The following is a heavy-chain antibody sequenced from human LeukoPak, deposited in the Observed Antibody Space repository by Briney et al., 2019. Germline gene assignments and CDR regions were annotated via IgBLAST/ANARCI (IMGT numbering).Heavy chain of an antibody. D-gene: IGHD3-22*01. J-gene: IGHJ5*01. Sequence: PSETLSLTCTVSGGSISSCYWSWIRQPPGKGLEWIGYIYYSGSTNYNPSLKSRVTISVDTSKNQFSLKLSSVTAADTAVYYCARKDYYDSSGYYDSWGQGTLVTVSS. CDR1: GGSISSCY. CDR2: IYYSGST. CDR3: ARKDYYDSSGYYDS. V-gene: IGHV4-59*01.